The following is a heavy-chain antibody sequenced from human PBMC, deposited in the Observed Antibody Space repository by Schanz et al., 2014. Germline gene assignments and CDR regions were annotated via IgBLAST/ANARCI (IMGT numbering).Heavy chain of an antibody. CDR2: IIPILGIV. V-gene: IGHV1-69*09. J-gene: IGHJ3*02. CDR1: GYNITSND. Sequence: QVQLLQSGAEVKKPGASVKVSCKASGYNITSNDVTWVRQATGQGLEWMGRIIPILGIVNYAQRFQDRVRITADKSTSTAYMELSSLRSDDTAVYYCARGGGPEDVFDIWGQGTILTVSS. CDR3: ARGGGPEDVFDI. D-gene: IGHD5-12*01.